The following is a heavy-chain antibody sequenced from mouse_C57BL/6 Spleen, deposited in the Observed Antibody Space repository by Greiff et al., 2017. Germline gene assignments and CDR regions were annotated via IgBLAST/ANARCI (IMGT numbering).Heavy chain of an antibody. Sequence: EVMLVESEGGLVQPGSSMKLSCTASGFTFSDYYMAWVRQVPEKGLEWVANINYDGSSTYYLDSLKSRFIISRDNAKDILYLQMSSLKSEDTATYCGGRADLYGRGYFDVWGTGTTVTVAS. CDR2: INYDGSST. J-gene: IGHJ1*03. CDR3: GRADLYGRGYFDV. V-gene: IGHV5-16*01. D-gene: IGHD1-1*01. CDR1: GFTFSDYY.